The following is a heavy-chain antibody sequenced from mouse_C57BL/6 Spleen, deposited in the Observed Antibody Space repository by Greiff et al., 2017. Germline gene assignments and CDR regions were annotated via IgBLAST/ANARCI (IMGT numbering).Heavy chain of an antibody. Sequence: EVQLVESGGGLVKPGGSLKLSCAASGFTFSDYGMHWVRQAPEKGLEWVAYISSGSSTIYYAATVKGRFTISRDNAKNTLFLQMTSLRSEDTAMYDCARGLPNYFDYWGQGTTLTVSS. J-gene: IGHJ2*01. CDR2: ISSGSSTI. CDR1: GFTFSDYG. CDR3: ARGLPNYFDY. D-gene: IGHD2-2*01. V-gene: IGHV5-17*01.